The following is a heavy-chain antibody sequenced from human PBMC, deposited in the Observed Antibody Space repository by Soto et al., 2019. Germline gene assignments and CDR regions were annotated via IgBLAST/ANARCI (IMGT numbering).Heavy chain of an antibody. J-gene: IGHJ6*02. V-gene: IGHV1-46*01. Sequence: ASVKVSCKASGYTFTSYSMHWVRQAPGQGLEWMGIINPSGGSTSYAQKFQGRVTMTTDASTSTAYMELGSLRSDDTAIYYCARALTGYGMDVWGQGTTVTVSS. CDR2: INPSGGST. CDR1: GYTFTSYS. CDR3: ARALTGYGMDV.